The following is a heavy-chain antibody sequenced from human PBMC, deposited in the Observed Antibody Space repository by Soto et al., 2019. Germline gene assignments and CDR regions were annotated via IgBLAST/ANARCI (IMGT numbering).Heavy chain of an antibody. CDR2: ISYDGSNK. CDR1: EFSFSSFG. Sequence: VGSLRLSCAASEFSFSSFGMHWVRQAPGKGLYWVAVISYDGSNKYYADSVKGRFTISRDNSKNTLHLQMNSLRAEDTAVYYCAKDIDTMVRLPFYYGLDVWGQGTTVTVSS. D-gene: IGHD3-10*01. J-gene: IGHJ6*02. CDR3: AKDIDTMVRLPFYYGLDV. V-gene: IGHV3-30*18.